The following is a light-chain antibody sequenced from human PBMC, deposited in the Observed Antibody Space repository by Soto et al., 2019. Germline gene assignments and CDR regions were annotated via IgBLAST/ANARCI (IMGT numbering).Light chain of an antibody. V-gene: IGLV1-51*01. CDR3: ATWDGSLLAGV. J-gene: IGLJ2*01. CDR2: DNN. Sequence: QSVLTQPHSVSAAPGQKVTISFSGSSSNIGNNYVSWYQQLPGTAPKLLIYDNNKRPSGIPDRFSGSKSGSSGTLDITGLQSGDEADYYCATWDGSLLAGVFGGGTQLTVL. CDR1: SSNIGNNY.